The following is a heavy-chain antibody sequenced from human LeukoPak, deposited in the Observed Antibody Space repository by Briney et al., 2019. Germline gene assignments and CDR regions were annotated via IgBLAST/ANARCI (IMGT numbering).Heavy chain of an antibody. J-gene: IGHJ6*03. Sequence: SEILSLTCAVYGGSFSDYYWSWIRQPPGKGLEWIGEINHSGSTNYNPSLKSRVTISVDTSKNQFSLKLSSVTAADTAVYYCARIGLSATVTAYYMDVWGKGTTVTVSS. CDR1: GGSFSDYY. V-gene: IGHV4-34*01. CDR3: ARIGLSATVTAYYMDV. D-gene: IGHD4-17*01. CDR2: INHSGST.